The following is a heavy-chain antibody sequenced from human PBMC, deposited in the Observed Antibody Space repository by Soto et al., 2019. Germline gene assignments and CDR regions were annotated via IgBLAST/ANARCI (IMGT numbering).Heavy chain of an antibody. CDR3: ARRSSGTHGVDY. Sequence: ASVKVSCKASGYTFTSYYMHWVRQAPGQGLEWMGIINPSGGSTSYAQKFQGRVTMTRDTSTSTVYMELNSLRAEDTAVYYCARRSSGTHGVDYWGQGTMVTVSS. D-gene: IGHD1-26*01. V-gene: IGHV1-46*01. CDR2: INPSGGST. CDR1: GYTFTSYY. J-gene: IGHJ4*02.